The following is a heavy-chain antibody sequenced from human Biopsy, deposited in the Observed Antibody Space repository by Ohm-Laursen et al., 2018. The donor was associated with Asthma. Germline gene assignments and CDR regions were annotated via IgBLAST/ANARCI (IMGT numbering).Heavy chain of an antibody. CDR1: GDTFRTSA. V-gene: IGHV1-69*13. CDR2: IMTVFGTT. D-gene: IGHD6-19*01. CDR3: ARCQVGYSSGWSLLLKKIYYSGMDV. J-gene: IGHJ6*02. Sequence: SVKVSCKTSGDTFRTSAFSWVRQAPGQGLEWLGGIMTVFGTTNYAQKFQGRVTITADESKSTAYMEVTSLRSEDTAIYYCARCQVGYSSGWSLLLKKIYYSGMDVWGQGTAVTVSS.